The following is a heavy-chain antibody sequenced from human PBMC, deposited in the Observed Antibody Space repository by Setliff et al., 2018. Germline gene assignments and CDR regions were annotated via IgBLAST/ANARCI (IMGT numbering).Heavy chain of an antibody. CDR2: VDHSGNT. J-gene: IGHJ6*04. CDR1: GDSISRSTYY. CDR3: ARYGTEYGDYEIPGDV. D-gene: IGHD4-17*01. Sequence: LSETLSLTCTVSGDSISRSTYYWGWIRQSPGKGLDWIGTVDHSGNTFYNPSLKSRVTISVDTSKNQFYLKLTSVTAADTAVYYCARYGTEYGDYEIPGDVWGKGTTVTVSS. V-gene: IGHV4-39*01.